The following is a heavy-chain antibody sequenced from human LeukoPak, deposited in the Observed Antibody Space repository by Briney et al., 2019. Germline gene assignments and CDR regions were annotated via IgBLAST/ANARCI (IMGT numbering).Heavy chain of an antibody. Sequence: SVKVSCKASGGTFSSYAISWVRQAPGQGLEWMGGIIPIFGTANYAQKFQGRVTITADKSTSTAYMELSSLRSEDTAVYYCARSLAYYYDSSGYHFDYWGQGTLVTVSS. J-gene: IGHJ4*02. CDR3: ARSLAYYYDSSGYHFDY. D-gene: IGHD3-22*01. V-gene: IGHV1-69*06. CDR2: IIPIFGTA. CDR1: GGTFSSYA.